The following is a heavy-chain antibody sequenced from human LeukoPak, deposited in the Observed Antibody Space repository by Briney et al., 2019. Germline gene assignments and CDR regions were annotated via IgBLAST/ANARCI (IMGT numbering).Heavy chain of an antibody. J-gene: IGHJ6*02. CDR3: ARETMVRGKLYGMDV. D-gene: IGHD3-10*01. Sequence: GRSLRLSCAASGFTFSSYGMHWVRQAPGKGLEWVAVISYDGSNKYYADSVKGRFTISRDNSKNTLYLQMNSLRAEDTAVYYCARETMVRGKLYGMDVWGQGTTVTVSS. CDR2: ISYDGSNK. V-gene: IGHV3-30*03. CDR1: GFTFSSYG.